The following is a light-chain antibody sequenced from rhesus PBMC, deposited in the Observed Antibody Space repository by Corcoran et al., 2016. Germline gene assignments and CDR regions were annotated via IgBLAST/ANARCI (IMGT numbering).Light chain of an antibody. V-gene: IGLV2-13*03. CDR2: EVV. J-gene: IGLJ1*01. CDR1: NRDIGGYNR. Sequence: QAAPTQSPSVSGSPGQSVTISGTGTNRDIGGYNRVSWYQQRPGKAPKLIIFEVVKRPSGVSDRFSGSKSGNTASLTISGLQPDDEADYYCSSYAISSTFVFGSGTRLTVL. CDR3: SSYAISSTFV.